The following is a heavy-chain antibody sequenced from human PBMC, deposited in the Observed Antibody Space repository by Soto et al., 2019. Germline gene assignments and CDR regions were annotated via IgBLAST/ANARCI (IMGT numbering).Heavy chain of an antibody. CDR1: GYSFTIYW. D-gene: IGHD3-22*01. J-gene: IGHJ4*02. CDR3: ARVLSYYYDSSGYFHH. V-gene: IGHV5-10-1*01. Sequence: PGESLKISWKGSGYSFTIYWISWVRQMPGRGLEWMGRIDPSDSYTNYSPSFQGHVTISADKSISTAYLQWSSLKASDTAMYYCARVLSYYYDSSGYFHHWGQGTLVTV. CDR2: IDPSDSYT.